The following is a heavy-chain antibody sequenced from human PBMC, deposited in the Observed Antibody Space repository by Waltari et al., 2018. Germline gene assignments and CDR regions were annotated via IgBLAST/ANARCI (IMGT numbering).Heavy chain of an antibody. Sequence: QVQLQESGPGLVKPSETLSLTCAVSGYSISSGYYWGWIRQPPGKGLEWIGSIYHSGSTYYNPSLKSRVTISVDTSKNQFSLKLSSVTAADTAVYYCARGAGDYYGMDVWGQGTTVTGSS. CDR1: GYSISSGYY. CDR3: ARGAGDYYGMDV. V-gene: IGHV4-38-2*01. J-gene: IGHJ6*02. CDR2: IYHSGST.